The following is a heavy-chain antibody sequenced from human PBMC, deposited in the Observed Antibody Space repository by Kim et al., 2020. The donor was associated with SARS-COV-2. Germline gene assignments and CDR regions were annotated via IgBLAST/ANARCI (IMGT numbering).Heavy chain of an antibody. CDR3: AKAGSDSSSWDY. V-gene: IGHV3-30*02. D-gene: IGHD6-13*01. J-gene: IGHJ4*02. Sequence: YYADSVKGRFTISRDNSKNTLYLQMNSLRAEDTAVYYCAKAGSDSSSWDYWGQGTLVTVSS.